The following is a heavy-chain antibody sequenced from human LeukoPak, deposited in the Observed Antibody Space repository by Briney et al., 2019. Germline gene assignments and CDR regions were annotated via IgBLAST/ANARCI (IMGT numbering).Heavy chain of an antibody. Sequence: SETLSLTCIVSGGSISSSSYYWGWIRQPPGKGLEWIGSIYYSGSTYYNPSLKSRVTISVDTSKNQFSLKLSSVTAADTAVYYCARAYSSGWYRGNYFDYWGQGTLVTVSS. J-gene: IGHJ4*02. CDR3: ARAYSSGWYRGNYFDY. V-gene: IGHV4-39*01. CDR2: IYYSGST. CDR1: GGSISSSSYY. D-gene: IGHD6-19*01.